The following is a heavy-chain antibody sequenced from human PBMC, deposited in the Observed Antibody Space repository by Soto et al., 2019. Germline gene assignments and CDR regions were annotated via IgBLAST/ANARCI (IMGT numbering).Heavy chain of an antibody. D-gene: IGHD4-17*01. CDR2: IYYSGST. J-gene: IGHJ6*03. CDR1: GGSISSGDYY. CDR3: ARRYGDRGVGRFYYYYYMDV. Sequence: SETLSLTCTVSGGSISSGDYYWSWIRQPPGKGLEWIGYIYYSGSTYYSPSFQGQVTISADKSISTAYLQWSSLKALDTAMYYCARRYGDRGVGRFYYYYYMDVWGKGTTVTVSS. V-gene: IGHV4-30-4*01.